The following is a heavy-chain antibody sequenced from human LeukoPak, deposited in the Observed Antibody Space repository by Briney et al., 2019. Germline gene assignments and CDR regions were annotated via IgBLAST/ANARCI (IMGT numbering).Heavy chain of an antibody. CDR3: AKDLLETSGTLPKGLDY. V-gene: IGHV3-30*18. Sequence: GGSLRLSCAASGFSFSTYGMHWVRQAPGKGLEWVAVTSHDGSNIFYADSVKGRFTISRDNPKNTLSLQMNSLRAEDTAVYYCAKDLLETSGTLPKGLDYWGKGNIVTVSS. CDR2: TSHDGSNI. CDR1: GFSFSTYG. D-gene: IGHD3-10*01. J-gene: IGHJ4*02.